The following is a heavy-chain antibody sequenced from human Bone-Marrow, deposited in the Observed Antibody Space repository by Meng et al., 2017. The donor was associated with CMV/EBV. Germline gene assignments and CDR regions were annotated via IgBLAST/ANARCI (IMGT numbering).Heavy chain of an antibody. J-gene: IGHJ4*02. D-gene: IGHD3-3*01. CDR3: ARDGAYYDFWSGYSKYYFDY. CDR1: GFTFSDYY. V-gene: IGHV3-11*04. CDR2: ISSSGSTI. Sequence: GESLKISCAASGFTFSDYYMSWIRQAPGKGLEWVSYISSSGSTIYYADSVKGRFTISRDNAKNSLYLQMNSLRAEDTAVYYRARDGAYYDFWSGYSKYYFDYWGQGTLVTVSS.